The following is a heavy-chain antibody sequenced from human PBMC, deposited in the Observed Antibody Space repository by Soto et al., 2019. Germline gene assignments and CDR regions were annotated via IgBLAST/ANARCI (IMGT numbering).Heavy chain of an antibody. CDR1: GGTFSSYA. CDR2: IIPIFGTA. CDR3: ARAYCSGGSCYSRRPFDY. J-gene: IGHJ4*02. D-gene: IGHD2-15*01. V-gene: IGHV1-69*01. Sequence: QVQLVQSGAEVKKPGSSVKVSCKASGGTFSSYAISWVRQAPGQGLEWMGGIIPIFGTANYAQKFQGRVTITADESTSTAYMELSSLRSEGTAVYYCARAYCSGGSCYSRRPFDYWGQGTLVTVSS.